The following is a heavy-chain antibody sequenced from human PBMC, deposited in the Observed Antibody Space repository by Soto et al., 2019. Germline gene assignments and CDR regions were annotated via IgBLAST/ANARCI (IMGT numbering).Heavy chain of an antibody. Sequence: EVQLVESGGGLVQPGRSLRLSCAASGFPFDDYAMHWVRQAPGKGLEWVSGINWNSGSIGYADSVKGRFTISRDNAKNSLYLQMNSLRTEDTALYYCAKEKGFGGVRKGMDVWGQGTTVTVSS. CDR1: GFPFDDYA. V-gene: IGHV3-9*01. J-gene: IGHJ6*02. CDR2: INWNSGSI. CDR3: AKEKGFGGVRKGMDV. D-gene: IGHD3-16*01.